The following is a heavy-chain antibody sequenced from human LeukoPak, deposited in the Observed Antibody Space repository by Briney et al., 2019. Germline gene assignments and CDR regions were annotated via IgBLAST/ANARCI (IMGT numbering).Heavy chain of an antibody. CDR1: GGSISSNRYY. Sequence: SETLSLTCTVFGGSISSNRYYWGWIRQSPGKGLEWIGSISYSGSTNYNPSLKSRVTLSPDTSKNQFSLKLSSVTAADTAVYYCARHITPGSGDQLLYPNWFDPWGQGTLVTVS. J-gene: IGHJ5*02. CDR3: ARHITPGSGDQLLYPNWFDP. D-gene: IGHD2-2*02. V-gene: IGHV4-39*01. CDR2: ISYSGST.